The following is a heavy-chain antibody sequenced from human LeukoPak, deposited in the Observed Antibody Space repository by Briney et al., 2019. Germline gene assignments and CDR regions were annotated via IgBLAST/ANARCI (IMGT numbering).Heavy chain of an antibody. CDR3: ARVVVWRTGGPIDL. D-gene: IGHD3-16*01. CDR1: YGAITSYY. V-gene: IGHV4-59*01. CDR2: VYYSGST. J-gene: IGHJ3*01. Sequence: PSETLSLTCSVSYGAITSYYWSWVRQPPGKGLEWIGDVYYSGSTNYNPSLKSRVTISVATSGNRFSLKLSSVTAADTAVYYCARVVVWRTGGPIDLWGQGTMVTVSS.